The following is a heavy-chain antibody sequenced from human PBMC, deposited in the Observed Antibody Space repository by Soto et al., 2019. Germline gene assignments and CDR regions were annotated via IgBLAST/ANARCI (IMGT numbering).Heavy chain of an antibody. CDR2: ISYDGSNK. D-gene: IGHD6-19*01. J-gene: IGHJ4*02. CDR3: AILAVATGDYFDY. V-gene: IGHV3-30*03. CDR1: GFTFSSYG. Sequence: QVQLVESGGGVVQPGRSLRLSCAASGFTFSSYGMHWVRQAPGKGLEWVAVISYDGSNKYYADSVKGRFTISRDNSKSTLYLQVNSLRAEDTAVYYCAILAVATGDYFDYWGQGTLVTVSS.